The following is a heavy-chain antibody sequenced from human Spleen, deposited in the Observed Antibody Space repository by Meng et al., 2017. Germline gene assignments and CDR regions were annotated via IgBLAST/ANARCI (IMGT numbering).Heavy chain of an antibody. CDR2: INHSGGT. D-gene: IGHD3-22*01. Sequence: QGRLQQWGAGLFTRSETVSRPCVVLGGSFRDYYWCWIRQPPGKGLEWIGEINHSGGTNYNPSLESRATISVDTSQNNLSLKLSSVTAADSAVYYCVFDSSGDWYFDLWGRGTLVTVSS. V-gene: IGHV4-34*01. CDR3: VFDSSGDWYFDL. CDR1: GGSFRDYY. J-gene: IGHJ2*01.